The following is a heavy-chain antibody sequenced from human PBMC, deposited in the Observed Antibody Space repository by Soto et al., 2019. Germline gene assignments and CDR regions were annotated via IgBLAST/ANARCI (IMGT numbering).Heavy chain of an antibody. Sequence: PSETLSLTCTVSGASISGFYWSWIRKSAGKGLEWIGRIYATGTTDYNPSLKSRVMMSVDTSKKQFSLKLRSVTAADTAVYYCVRDGTKTLREWFDPWGQGISVTSPQ. J-gene: IGHJ5*02. V-gene: IGHV4-4*07. CDR1: GASISGFY. D-gene: IGHD1-1*01. CDR3: VRDGTKTLREWFDP. CDR2: IYATGTT.